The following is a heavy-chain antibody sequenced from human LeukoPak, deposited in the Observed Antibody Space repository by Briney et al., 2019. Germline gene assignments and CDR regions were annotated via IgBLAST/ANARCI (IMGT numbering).Heavy chain of an antibody. CDR1: GGSISSYY. V-gene: IGHV4-59*01. J-gene: IGHJ2*01. D-gene: IGHD3-16*01. CDR3: ARDHICSYDRYWYFDL. CDR2: IYYSGST. Sequence: SETLSLTCTVSGGSISSYYWSWIRQPPGKGLEWIGYIYYSGSTNYNPSPKRRVTISLDTSKNQFSLKLSSVTAADTAVYYCARDHICSYDRYWYFDLWGRGTLVTVSS.